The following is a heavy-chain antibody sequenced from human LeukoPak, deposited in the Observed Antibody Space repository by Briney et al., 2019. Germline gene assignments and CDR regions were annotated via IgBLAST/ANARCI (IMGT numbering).Heavy chain of an antibody. CDR1: GFTFSSYG. D-gene: IGHD6-19*01. CDR2: ISYDGSNK. Sequence: GGSLRLSCAASGFTFSSYGMHWVRQAPGKGLEWVAVISYDGSNKYYADSVKGRFTTSRDNSKNTLYLQMNSLRAEDTAVYYCAKGLGQWLATLDYWGQGTLVTVSS. J-gene: IGHJ4*02. CDR3: AKGLGQWLATLDY. V-gene: IGHV3-30*18.